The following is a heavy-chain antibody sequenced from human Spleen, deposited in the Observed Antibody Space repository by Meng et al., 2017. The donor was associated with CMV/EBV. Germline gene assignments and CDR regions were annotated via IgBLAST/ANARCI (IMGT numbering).Heavy chain of an antibody. V-gene: IGHV3-30*02. CDR1: GFTFSSYG. CDR3: AKNLLDKDAAASVKDYFDS. D-gene: IGHD6-13*01. CDR2: IRYDGSDK. Sequence: GGSLRLSCAASGFTFSSYGMHWVRQAPGKGLEWVGFIRYDGSDKFYADSVRGRFTISRDSTKNSLYLQMNSLRPEDTALYYCAKNLLDKDAAASVKDYFDSWGQGTLVTVSS. J-gene: IGHJ4*02.